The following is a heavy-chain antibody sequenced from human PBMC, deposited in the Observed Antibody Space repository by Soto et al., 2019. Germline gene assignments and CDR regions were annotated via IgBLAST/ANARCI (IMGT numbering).Heavy chain of an antibody. V-gene: IGHV1-8*01. CDR1: GYTFTSYD. CDR2: MNPNSGNT. Sequence: ASVKVSCKASGYTFTSYDINWVRQATGQGLEWMGWMNPNSGNTGYAQKFQGRVTITRDTSASTAYMELSSLRSEDTAVYYCARDMGLEDYDYVWGSYRPFDYWG. D-gene: IGHD3-16*02. J-gene: IGHJ4*01. CDR3: ARDMGLEDYDYVWGSYRPFDY.